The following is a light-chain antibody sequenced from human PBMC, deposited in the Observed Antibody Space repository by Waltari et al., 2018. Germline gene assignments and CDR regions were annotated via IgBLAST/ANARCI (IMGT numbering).Light chain of an antibody. CDR1: QGISSA. V-gene: IGKV1-13*02. Sequence: AIQFTQSPSSLSASVGDRVTITCRASQGISSALAWYQQKPGKAPKLLIYDASSLESGVPSRFSGSGSGTDFTLTISSLQPEDFATYYCQQFNSFLFTFGPGTKVDIK. CDR2: DAS. CDR3: QQFNSFLFT. J-gene: IGKJ3*01.